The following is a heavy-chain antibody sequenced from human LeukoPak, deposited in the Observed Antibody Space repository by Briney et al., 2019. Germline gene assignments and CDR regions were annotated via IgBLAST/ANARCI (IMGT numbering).Heavy chain of an antibody. Sequence: SETLSLTCAVSGYSISSGYYWGWIRQPPGKGLEWIGSIYHSGSTYYNPSLKSRVTISVDTPKNQFSLKLSSVTAADTAVYYCARGYSSSWTTYYYYYMDVWGKGTTVTVSS. J-gene: IGHJ6*03. V-gene: IGHV4-38-2*01. D-gene: IGHD6-13*01. CDR2: IYHSGST. CDR1: GYSISSGYY. CDR3: ARGYSSSWTTYYYYYMDV.